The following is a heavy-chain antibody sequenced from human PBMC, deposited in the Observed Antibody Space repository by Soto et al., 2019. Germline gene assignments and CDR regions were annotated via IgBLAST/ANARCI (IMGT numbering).Heavy chain of an antibody. CDR3: ASFGDFLEWSYDY. D-gene: IGHD3-3*01. V-gene: IGHV3-11*01. CDR2: ISSSGSTI. CDR1: GFTFSDYY. Sequence: GGSLRLSCAASGFTFSDYYMSWIRQAPGKGLEWVSYISSSGSTIYYADSVKGRFTISRDNAKNSLYLQMNSLRAEDTAVYYCASFGDFLEWSYDYWGQGTLVPVSS. J-gene: IGHJ4*02.